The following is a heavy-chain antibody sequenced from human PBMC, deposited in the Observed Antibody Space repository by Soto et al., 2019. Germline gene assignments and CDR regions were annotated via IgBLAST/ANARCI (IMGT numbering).Heavy chain of an antibody. J-gene: IGHJ4*02. CDR2: IYYSGST. V-gene: IGHV4-31*01. CDR1: GGSLRSGGYY. CDR3: ARWEAIPKHSFDY. D-gene: IGHD5-18*01. Sequence: QGQLQESVPGLVKPSQTLSLTCTVSGGSLRSGGYYWSWIRHHPGKGLEWIGYIYYSGSTYYNPSLKSLVTISVDTSKTPHSLKLSSVTAADTAVYSCARWEAIPKHSFDYWGQGTLVTVCS.